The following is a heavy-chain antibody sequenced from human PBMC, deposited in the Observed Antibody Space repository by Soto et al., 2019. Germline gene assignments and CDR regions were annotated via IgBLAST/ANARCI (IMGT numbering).Heavy chain of an antibody. J-gene: IGHJ4*02. V-gene: IGHV3-23*01. CDR3: AKASYYYDSSGYYSPHRGRTYYFDY. Sequence: EVQVLESGGGLVQPGGSLRLSCTASGFTFSSSAMTWVRQAPGKGLEWVSAISGSGGSTYYADSVKGRFTISRDNSKNTLYLQMNSLRVEDTAVYYCAKASYYYDSSGYYSPHRGRTYYFDYWGQGTLVTVSS. CDR1: GFTFSSSA. CDR2: ISGSGGST. D-gene: IGHD3-22*01.